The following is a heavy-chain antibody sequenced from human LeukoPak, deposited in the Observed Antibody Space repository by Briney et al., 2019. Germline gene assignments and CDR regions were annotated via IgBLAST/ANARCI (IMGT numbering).Heavy chain of an antibody. D-gene: IGHD2-21*01. CDR3: ARDEGYSSFDY. CDR1: GYSISSGYY. V-gene: IGHV4-38-2*02. Sequence: SETLSLTCTVSGYSISSGYYWGWIRQPLGKGLEWIGSIYHSGSTYYNPSLKSRVTISVDTSKNQFSLKLSSVTAADTAVYYCARDEGYSSFDYWGQGTLVTVSS. CDR2: IYHSGST. J-gene: IGHJ4*02.